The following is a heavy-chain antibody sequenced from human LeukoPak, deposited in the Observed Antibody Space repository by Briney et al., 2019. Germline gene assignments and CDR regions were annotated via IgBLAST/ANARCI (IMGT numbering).Heavy chain of an antibody. CDR1: GYTLTGYY. J-gene: IGHJ6*02. D-gene: IGHD3-10*01. CDR3: VRDRLLWFGELSYGMDV. V-gene: IGHV1-2*02. CDR2: INPNSGGT. Sequence: ASVKVSCKASGYTLTGYYMHWVRQAPGQGLEWMGWINPNSGGTNYAQKFQGRVTMTRDTSISTAYMELSRLRSDDTAVYYCVRDRLLWFGELSYGMDVWGQGTTVTVSS.